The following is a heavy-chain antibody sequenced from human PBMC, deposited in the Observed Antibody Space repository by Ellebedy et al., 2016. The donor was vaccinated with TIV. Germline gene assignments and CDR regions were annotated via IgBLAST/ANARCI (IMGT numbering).Heavy chain of an antibody. CDR3: TTGVYGTSSATWRDH. J-gene: IGHJ4*02. Sequence: PGGSLRLSCEASGFTFATYAMTWVRQAPGKGLEWVSGLTGAGVGTYYADSVKGRFTISRDNSKNTLYLQMNSLKTEDTAVYYCTTGVYGTSSATWRDHWGQGTLVTVSS. CDR2: LTGAGVGT. CDR1: GFTFATYA. V-gene: IGHV3-23*01. D-gene: IGHD1-1*01.